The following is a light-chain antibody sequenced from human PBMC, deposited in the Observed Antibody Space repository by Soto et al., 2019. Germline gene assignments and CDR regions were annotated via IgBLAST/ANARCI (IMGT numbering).Light chain of an antibody. Sequence: DIQMTQSPSTLSASVGDRVTITCRASQSINSWLAWYQQKPGKAPNLLIYKASSLESGVPSRFSGSGSGTEFTLTISSLQPDDFATYYCKQYDSYSWTFGQGTKVEIK. CDR1: QSINSW. CDR2: KAS. CDR3: KQYDSYSWT. J-gene: IGKJ1*01. V-gene: IGKV1-5*03.